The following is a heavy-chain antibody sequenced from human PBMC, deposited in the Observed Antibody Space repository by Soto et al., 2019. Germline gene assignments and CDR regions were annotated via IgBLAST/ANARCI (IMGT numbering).Heavy chain of an antibody. CDR2: ISSNSVTI. Sequence: EVHLVESGGGVVQPGGSLRLSCAASGFSFDMYSMNWVRQAPGKGPEWVSYISSNSVTIFDTDSGRGRFTSSRDNAKNSLYVQINSLRDEDTAVYYFAREDRLGTRSFDYWGQGTLVTVSS. CDR3: AREDRLGTRSFDY. V-gene: IGHV3-48*02. D-gene: IGHD1-7*01. J-gene: IGHJ4*02. CDR1: GFSFDMYS.